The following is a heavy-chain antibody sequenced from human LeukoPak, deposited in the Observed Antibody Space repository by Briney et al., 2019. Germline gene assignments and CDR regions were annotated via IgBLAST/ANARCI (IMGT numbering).Heavy chain of an antibody. J-gene: IGHJ4*02. CDR3: ARPALVGEIFEY. CDR2: IKQDGNDQ. D-gene: IGHD1-26*01. V-gene: IGHV3-7*01. CDR1: GFTFNGYW. Sequence: GGSLRLSCAASGFTFNGYWMSWVRQAPGKGLEWVADIKQDGNDQKYVDSVKGRFTISRDNTKNSLYLQMNSLRAEDTAVYYCARPALVGEIFEYWGQGTLVTVSS.